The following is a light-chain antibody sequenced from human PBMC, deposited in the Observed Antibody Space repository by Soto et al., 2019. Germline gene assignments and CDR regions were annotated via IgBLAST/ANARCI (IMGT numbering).Light chain of an antibody. J-gene: IGKJ5*01. V-gene: IGKV3-15*01. CDR1: QSVSST. Sequence: EIVMTQSPSSLSVSPGERATLSCTASQSVSSTLAWYQQRPGQAPRLLIYGASTRATGVPARFSGSGFETEFTLTISSLQSEDFAVYYCQQYNNWPPITFGQGTRLETK. CDR3: QQYNNWPPIT. CDR2: GAS.